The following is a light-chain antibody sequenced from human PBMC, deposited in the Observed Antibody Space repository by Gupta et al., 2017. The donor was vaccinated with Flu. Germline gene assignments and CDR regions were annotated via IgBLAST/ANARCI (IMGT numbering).Light chain of an antibody. CDR3: QQSYSTPRT. V-gene: IGKV1-39*01. J-gene: IGKJ2*01. CDR1: QSIRSY. CDR2: AAS. Sequence: EIQMTQSPSSLSASVGDRVTITCRASQSIRSYLNWYQQKPGKAPKLLIYAASSLQSGVPSRFSGSGSGTDFTLTISSLQPEDFATYYCQQSYSTPRTLGQGTKLEIK.